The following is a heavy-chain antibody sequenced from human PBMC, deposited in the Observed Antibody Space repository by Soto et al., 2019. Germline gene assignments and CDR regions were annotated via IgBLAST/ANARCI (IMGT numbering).Heavy chain of an antibody. J-gene: IGHJ4*02. CDR2: IYYSGST. CDR3: ARHWDGSSFDY. V-gene: IGHV4-31*03. CDR1: GGSISSGGYY. D-gene: IGHD1-26*01. Sequence: SETLSLTCTVSGGSISSGGYYWSWIRQHPGKGLEWIGYIYYSGSTYYNPSLKSRVTISVDTSKNQFSLKLSSVTAADTAVYYCARHWDGSSFDYWGQGTLVTVSS.